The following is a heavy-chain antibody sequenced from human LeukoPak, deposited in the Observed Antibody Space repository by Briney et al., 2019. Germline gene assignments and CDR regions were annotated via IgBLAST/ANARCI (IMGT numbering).Heavy chain of an antibody. CDR1: GYTFTSYG. V-gene: IGHV1-18*01. CDR2: ISAYNGNT. J-gene: IGHJ5*02. Sequence: ASVKVSCKASGYTFTSYGISWVRQAPGQGLEWMGWISAYNGNTNYAQKLQGRVTMTTDTSTSTAYMELRSLRSDDTAVYYCARDWEGVFVGYSSSWYNWFDPWGQGTLVTVSS. D-gene: IGHD6-13*01. CDR3: ARDWEGVFVGYSSSWYNWFDP.